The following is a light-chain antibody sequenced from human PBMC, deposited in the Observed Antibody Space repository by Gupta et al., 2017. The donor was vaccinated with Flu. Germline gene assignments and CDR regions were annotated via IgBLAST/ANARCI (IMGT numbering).Light chain of an antibody. CDR2: KVS. J-gene: IGKJ1*01. CDR3: MQGTHWPPA. CDR1: QGLVYGDGDTY. Sequence: VTLGQPASISCRSSQGLVYGDGDTYLSWFHQRPGQSPRRLIYKVSNRDSGVPDRCSGSGSGTDDTLKISRVEAEDVGVYYCMQGTHWPPAFGQGTKVEIK. V-gene: IGKV2-30*01.